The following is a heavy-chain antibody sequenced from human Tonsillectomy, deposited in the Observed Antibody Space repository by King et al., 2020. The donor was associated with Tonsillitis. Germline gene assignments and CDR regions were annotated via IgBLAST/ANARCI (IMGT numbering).Heavy chain of an antibody. Sequence: VQLVESGGGVVRPGGSLRLSCAASGFTFGDYGMSWVRQAPGKGLEWVSGINWNGGRTGYADSVKGRFTISRDNAKNSLSLQMNSLRAEDTALYYCAREDYYDSSGYNWGQGTLVTVSS. V-gene: IGHV3-20*04. CDR2: INWNGGRT. J-gene: IGHJ4*02. CDR1: GFTFGDYG. D-gene: IGHD3-22*01. CDR3: AREDYYDSSGYN.